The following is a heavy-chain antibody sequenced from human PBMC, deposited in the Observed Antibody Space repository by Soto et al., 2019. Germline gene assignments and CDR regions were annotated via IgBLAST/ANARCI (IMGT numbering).Heavy chain of an antibody. CDR1: GGTFSSYD. D-gene: IGHD6-19*01. CDR3: ARDNEAVAYGMDV. J-gene: IGHJ6*02. Sequence: QVQLVQSGAEVKKPGSSVTVSCKASGGTFSSYDISWVRQAPGQGLEWLGGLIAIFGTANYAQKFQGRVTITADEATRTGYIALSSVRSEDPAVYYCARDNEAVAYGMDVWGQVTTVTVSS. V-gene: IGHV1-69*01. CDR2: LIAIFGTA.